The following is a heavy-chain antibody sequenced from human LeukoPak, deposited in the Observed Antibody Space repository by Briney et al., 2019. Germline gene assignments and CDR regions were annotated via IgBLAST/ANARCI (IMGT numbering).Heavy chain of an antibody. CDR2: IRNDGNKK. J-gene: IGHJ4*02. CDR3: VKVDT. V-gene: IGHV3-30*02. CDR1: GFTFSTSG. Sequence: GGSQRLSCVASGFTFSTSGMHWVRQSPGKGLDWVAFIRNDGNKKNYAESVKGRFTISRDNSKNTLYLQMDSLSAEDAAVYYCVKVDTWGQGTLVTVSS. D-gene: IGHD5-18*01.